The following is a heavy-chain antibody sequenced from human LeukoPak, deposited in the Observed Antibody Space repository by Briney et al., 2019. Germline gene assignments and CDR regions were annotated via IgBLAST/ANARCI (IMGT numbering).Heavy chain of an antibody. J-gene: IGHJ6*03. Sequence: GGSLRLSCAASGFSFSDYYMSWIRQAPGKGLEWVSYISSSGSTIYYADSLKGRFTISRDNAKNSLYLQMNSLRAEDTAVYYCARKTTVVTPHASDWVYYYYYMDVWGKGTTVTISS. CDR1: GFSFSDYY. CDR2: ISSSGSTI. D-gene: IGHD4-23*01. CDR3: ARKTTVVTPHASDWVYYYYYMDV. V-gene: IGHV3-11*04.